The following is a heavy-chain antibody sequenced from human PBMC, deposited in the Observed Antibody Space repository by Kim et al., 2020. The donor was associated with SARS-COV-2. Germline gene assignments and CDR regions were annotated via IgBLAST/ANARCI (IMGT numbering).Heavy chain of an antibody. D-gene: IGHD3-10*01. CDR3: ARGAPIWIGEQTYFDY. CDR2: IYRGGST. J-gene: IGHJ4*02. V-gene: IGHV3-66*01. CDR1: GFTVSSNY. Sequence: GGSLRLSCAASGFTVSSNYMTWVRQAPGKGLECVSVIYRGGSTDYADSVQGRFTISRDNSKNTMYLQMNSLRAEDTAMYYCARGAPIWIGEQTYFDYWGQGSLVTVSS.